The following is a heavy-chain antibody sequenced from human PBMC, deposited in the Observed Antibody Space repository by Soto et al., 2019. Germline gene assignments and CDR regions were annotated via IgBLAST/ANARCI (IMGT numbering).Heavy chain of an antibody. Sequence: ASVKVSCKVSGYTLTELSMHWVRQAPGKGLEWMGGFDPEDGETIYAQKFQGRVTMTEDTSTDTAYMELGSLRSEDTAVYYCATAWGPQGGTSRVAYYYYGMDVWGQGTTVTVSS. CDR2: FDPEDGET. CDR1: GYTLTELS. J-gene: IGHJ6*02. D-gene: IGHD7-27*01. CDR3: ATAWGPQGGTSRVAYYYYGMDV. V-gene: IGHV1-24*01.